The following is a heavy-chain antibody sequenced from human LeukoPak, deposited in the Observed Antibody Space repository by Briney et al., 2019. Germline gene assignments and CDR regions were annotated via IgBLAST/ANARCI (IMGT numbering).Heavy chain of an antibody. J-gene: IGHJ5*02. D-gene: IGHD2-8*01. V-gene: IGHV4-4*07. CDR3: ARDGDGVMWSIDP. Sequence: PSETLSLTCSVSGTSISRYYWSWFRQTAGNGLECMGRIYTSGTTNYNPSLKSRVIMSVDTSKNHFSLNLNSMTAADTAVYYCARDGDGVMWSIDPWGQGIVVSVSS. CDR2: IYTSGTT. CDR1: GTSISRYY.